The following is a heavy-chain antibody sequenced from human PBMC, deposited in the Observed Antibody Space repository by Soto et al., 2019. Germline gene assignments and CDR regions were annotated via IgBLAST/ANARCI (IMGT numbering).Heavy chain of an antibody. J-gene: IGHJ6*03. Sequence: ASVKVSCKASGYTFTSYGISWVRQAPGQGLEWMGWISAYNGNTNYAQKLQGRVTMTTDTSTSTAYMELRSLRSDDTAVYYCARDSPFTVTDYYMDVWGKGTTVTVSS. D-gene: IGHD4-17*01. CDR2: ISAYNGNT. CDR1: GYTFTSYG. CDR3: ARDSPFTVTDYYMDV. V-gene: IGHV1-18*01.